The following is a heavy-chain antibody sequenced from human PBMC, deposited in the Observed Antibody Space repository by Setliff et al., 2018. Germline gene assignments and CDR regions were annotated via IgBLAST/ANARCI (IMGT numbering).Heavy chain of an antibody. CDR3: ARGDVYSGSYYHFDY. D-gene: IGHD1-26*01. J-gene: IGHJ4*02. V-gene: IGHV1-69*13. CDR1: GGTFSRYA. Sequence: SVKVSCKASGGTFSRYAISWVRQAPGQGLEWMGGIIPIFGTANYAQKFQGRVTITADESTSTVYMELSSLRSEDTAVYYCARGDVYSGSYYHFDYWGQGTLVTVSS. CDR2: IIPIFGTA.